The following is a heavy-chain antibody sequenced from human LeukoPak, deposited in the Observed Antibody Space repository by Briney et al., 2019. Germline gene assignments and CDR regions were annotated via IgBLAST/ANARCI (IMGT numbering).Heavy chain of an antibody. CDR3: AKAGFGEIDYYYYYYMDV. CDR2: ISYDGSNK. D-gene: IGHD3-10*01. Sequence: PGGSLRLSCAASGFTFSSYGMHWVRQAPGKGLEWVAVISYDGSNKYYADSVKGRFTISRDNSKNTLYLQMNSLRAEDTAVYYCAKAGFGEIDYYYYYYMDVWGKGTTVTVSS. J-gene: IGHJ6*03. CDR1: GFTFSSYG. V-gene: IGHV3-30*18.